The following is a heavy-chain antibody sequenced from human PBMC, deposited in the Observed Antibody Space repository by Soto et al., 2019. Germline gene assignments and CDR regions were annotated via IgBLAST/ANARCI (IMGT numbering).Heavy chain of an antibody. CDR1: GFTFSDYY. J-gene: IGHJ6*02. D-gene: IGHD3-9*01. CDR3: ARLSYYDILTGYYKARYPYYYGMDV. Sequence: KSGGSLRLSCAASGFTFSDYYMSWIRQAPGKGLEWVSYISSSSSYTNYADSVKGRFTISRDNAKNSLYLQMNSLRAEDTAVYYCARLSYYDILTGYYKARYPYYYGMDVWGQGTTVTVSS. V-gene: IGHV3-11*06. CDR2: ISSSSSYT.